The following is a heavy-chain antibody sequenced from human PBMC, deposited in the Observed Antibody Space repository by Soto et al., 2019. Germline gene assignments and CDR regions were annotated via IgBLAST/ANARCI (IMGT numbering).Heavy chain of an antibody. CDR1: GFTFSSYA. CDR2: ISYDGSNK. V-gene: IGHV3-30-3*01. J-gene: IGHJ4*02. Sequence: SLRLSCAASGFTFSSYAMHWVRQAPGKGLEWVAVISYDGSNKYYADSVKGRFTISRDNSKNTLYLQMNSLRAEDTAVYYCARDRLQIDYYDSSGPLDYWGQGTLVTVSS. D-gene: IGHD3-22*01. CDR3: ARDRLQIDYYDSSGPLDY.